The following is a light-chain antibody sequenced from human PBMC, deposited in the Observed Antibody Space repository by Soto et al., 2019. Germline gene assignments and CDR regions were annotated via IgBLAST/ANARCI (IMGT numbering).Light chain of an antibody. J-gene: IGKJ1*01. Sequence: DIQMTQSPSTLSASVGDRVTITCRASQSISSWLAWYQQKSGKAPKLLIYGASSLESGVPSRFSGSGSGTEFTLTISSLQPDDFATYYCQQYNSYSQTFGQGTKV. CDR1: QSISSW. CDR2: GAS. V-gene: IGKV1-5*01. CDR3: QQYNSYSQT.